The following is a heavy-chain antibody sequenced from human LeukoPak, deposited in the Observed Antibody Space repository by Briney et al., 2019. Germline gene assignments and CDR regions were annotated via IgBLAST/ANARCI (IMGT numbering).Heavy chain of an antibody. J-gene: IGHJ4*02. CDR3: ANPPDGAFDY. CDR1: GFTFSSYA. Sequence: GGSLRLSCAASGFTFSSYAMSWVRQAPGKGLEWVSAISGSGGSTYYADSVKGRFTISRDNSKNTLYLHMNSLRAEGTAVYYCANPPDGAFDYWGQGTLVTVSS. V-gene: IGHV3-23*01. CDR2: ISGSGGST.